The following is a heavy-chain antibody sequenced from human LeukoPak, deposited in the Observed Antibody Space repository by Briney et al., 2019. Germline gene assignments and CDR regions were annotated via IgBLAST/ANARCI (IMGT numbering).Heavy chain of an antibody. D-gene: IGHD2-2*02. CDR1: GFTLSSYA. V-gene: IGHV3-23*01. CDR2: ISGSGGST. CDR3: AKGNCRGTSCYSDY. J-gene: IGHJ4*02. Sequence: GGSLRLSCAASGFTLSSYAMSWVRQAPGQGLEWVSAISGSGGSTYYADSVKGRFTIARDNSKNTLYLQMNSLRAEDTAVYYCAKGNCRGTSCYSDYWGQGTLVTVSS.